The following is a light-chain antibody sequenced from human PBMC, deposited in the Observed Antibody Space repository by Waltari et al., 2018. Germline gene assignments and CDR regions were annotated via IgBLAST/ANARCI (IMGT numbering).Light chain of an antibody. V-gene: IGKV4-1*01. J-gene: IGKJ4*01. CDR3: QQYYSSPLT. CDR2: WAS. Sequence: DIVMTQSTDSLAVSLGERATLNCKSSQSVLYSSNNLNYLAWYQQKPGQPPNLLIYWASTRESGVPDRFSGSGSGTDFTLTISSLQAEDVAVYYCQQYYSSPLTFGGGTKVEIK. CDR1: QSVLYSSNNLNY.